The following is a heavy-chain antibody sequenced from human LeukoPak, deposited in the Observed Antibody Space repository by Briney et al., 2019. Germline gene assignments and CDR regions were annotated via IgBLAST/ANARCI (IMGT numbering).Heavy chain of an antibody. CDR3: ARDFLLFGVVVPNDF. CDR1: GFTFNTFW. J-gene: IGHJ4*02. D-gene: IGHD3-3*01. CDR2: INQEGSEQ. V-gene: IGHV3-7*01. Sequence: GGSLTLSCAASGFTFNTFWMSWVRQAPGKWLEWVAYINQEGSEQYYVDSVKGRFTISRDNAKNTLSLQMHSLRVEDTAIYYCARDFLLFGVVVPNDFWGQGTMVAVSS.